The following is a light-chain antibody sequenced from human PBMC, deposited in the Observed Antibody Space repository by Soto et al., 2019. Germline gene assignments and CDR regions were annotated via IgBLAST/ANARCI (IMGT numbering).Light chain of an antibody. CDR3: QQTYSAPIT. Sequence: IQMTQSPSSLSASIGGRFTITYRASQSMSSYLNWYQQKKGKVPKLLIYAATNVQSGVPSRFSGRGDGTDFNLTINNLQTEDFATYYCQQTYSAPITFGQGTRLEIK. V-gene: IGKV1-39*01. J-gene: IGKJ5*01. CDR1: QSMSSY. CDR2: AAT.